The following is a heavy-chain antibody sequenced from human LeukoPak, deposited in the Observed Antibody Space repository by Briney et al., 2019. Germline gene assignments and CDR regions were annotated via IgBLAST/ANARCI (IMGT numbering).Heavy chain of an antibody. CDR2: IKQDGSEK. J-gene: IGHJ3*02. D-gene: IGHD3-22*01. CDR3: AKYYYDSSGYYWSDDAFDI. Sequence: GGSLRLSCAASGFTFGSYWMSWVRQAPGKGLEWVANIKQDGSEKYYVDSVKGRFTISRDNAKNSLYLQMNSLRAEDTAVYYCAKYYYDSSGYYWSDDAFDIWGQGTMVTVSS. CDR1: GFTFGSYW. V-gene: IGHV3-7*01.